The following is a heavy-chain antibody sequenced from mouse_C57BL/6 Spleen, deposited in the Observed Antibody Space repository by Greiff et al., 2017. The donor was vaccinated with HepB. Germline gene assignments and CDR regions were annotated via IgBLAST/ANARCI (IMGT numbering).Heavy chain of an antibody. Sequence: EVQLVESGGGLVQPGGSLSLSCAASGFTFTDYYMSWVRQPPGKALEWLGFIRNKANGYTTEYSASVKGRFTISRDNSQSILYLQMNALRAEDSATYDCASRLGDYYAMDYWGQGTSVTVSS. CDR1: GFTFTDYY. CDR2: IRNKANGYTT. J-gene: IGHJ4*01. V-gene: IGHV7-3*01. CDR3: ASRLGDYYAMDY.